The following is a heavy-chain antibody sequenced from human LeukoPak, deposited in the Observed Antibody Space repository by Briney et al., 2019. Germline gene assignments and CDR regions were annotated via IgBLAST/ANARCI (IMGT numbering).Heavy chain of an antibody. D-gene: IGHD1-26*01. Sequence: ASVKVSCKVSGYTLTELSMHWVRQAPGKGLEWMGGFDPEDGETIYAQKFQGRVTMTEDTSTGTAYMELSSLRSEDTAMYYCATIVGATRFGYYFDYWGQGTLVTVSS. CDR1: GYTLTELS. V-gene: IGHV1-24*01. J-gene: IGHJ4*02. CDR3: ATIVGATRFGYYFDY. CDR2: FDPEDGET.